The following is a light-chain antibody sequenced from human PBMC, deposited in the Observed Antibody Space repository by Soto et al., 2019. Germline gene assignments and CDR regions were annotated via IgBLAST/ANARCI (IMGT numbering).Light chain of an antibody. Sequence: VLTQSPATLSLSPGERATLSCRASQSVSDFLAWYQQKPGQPPRLLIYDASHRATGIPARFSGSGAGTDFTLTISSVEPEDFAVSHCPQRNNWPPRITFGQGTRLEIK. CDR2: DAS. J-gene: IGKJ5*01. CDR3: PQRNNWPPRIT. CDR1: QSVSDF. V-gene: IGKV3-11*01.